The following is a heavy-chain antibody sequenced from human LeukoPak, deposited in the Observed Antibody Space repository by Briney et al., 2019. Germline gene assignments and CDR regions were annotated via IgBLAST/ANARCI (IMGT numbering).Heavy chain of an antibody. CDR1: GGSISSYY. CDR3: ARDSVFETNWFDP. J-gene: IGHJ5*02. V-gene: IGHV4-59*01. CDR2: ITYSGST. D-gene: IGHD3-16*01. Sequence: SETLSLTCTVSGGSISSYYWSWIRQPPGKGLEWIGYITYSGSTNYNPSFKSRVTMSVDVSKNQFSLKLRSVTAADTAVYYCARDSVFETNWFDPWGQGTLVTVSS.